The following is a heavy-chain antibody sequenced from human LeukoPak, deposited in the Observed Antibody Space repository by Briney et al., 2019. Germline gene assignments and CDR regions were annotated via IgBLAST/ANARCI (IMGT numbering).Heavy chain of an antibody. CDR1: GFTFSDHY. D-gene: IGHD2-2*02. V-gene: IGHV3-72*01. Sequence: PGGSLRLSCAASGFTFSDHYMDWVRQAPGKGLEWVGRTRNKANSYTTEYAASVKGRFTISRDDSKNSLYLQMNSLKTEDTAVYYCGREGLYCSSTSCYRVIDYSGQGTLVTVPS. CDR3: GREGLYCSSTSCYRVIDY. J-gene: IGHJ4*02. CDR2: TRNKANSYTT.